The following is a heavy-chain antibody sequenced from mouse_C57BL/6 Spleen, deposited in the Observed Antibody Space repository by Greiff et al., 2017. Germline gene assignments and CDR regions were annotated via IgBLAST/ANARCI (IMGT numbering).Heavy chain of an antibody. CDR1: GYTFTSYW. CDR2: LDPSDIYT. J-gene: IGHJ2*01. Sequence: QVQLQQPGAELVKPGASVKLSCKASGYTFTSYWLQWVKQRPGQGLDWIGELDPSDIYTTYNQKFKGKATMTVDTSSSTAYMQLSSLTSEDSAVYYCARGGGYSLYFDYWGQGTTLTVSS. D-gene: IGHD2-3*01. CDR3: ARGGGYSLYFDY. V-gene: IGHV1-50*01.